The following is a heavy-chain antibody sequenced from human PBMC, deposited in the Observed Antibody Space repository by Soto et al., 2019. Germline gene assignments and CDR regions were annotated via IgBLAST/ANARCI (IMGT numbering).Heavy chain of an antibody. D-gene: IGHD3-16*02. CDR3: ARARGDYIWGSYHPNYFDY. CDR2: TYYRSKWYN. V-gene: IGHV6-1*01. Sequence: QSQTLSLTCAISGDSVSSNSAAWNWIRQSPSRGLEWLGRTYYRSKWYNDYAVSVKSRITINPDTSKNQFSLQLNSVTPEDTAVYYCARARGDYIWGSYHPNYFDYWGQGTLVTVSS. J-gene: IGHJ4*02. CDR1: GDSVSSNSAA.